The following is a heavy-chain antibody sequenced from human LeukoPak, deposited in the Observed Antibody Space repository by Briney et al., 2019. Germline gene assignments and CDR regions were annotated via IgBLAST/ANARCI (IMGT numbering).Heavy chain of an antibody. D-gene: IGHD4-17*01. V-gene: IGHV4-39*01. J-gene: IGHJ4*02. CDR3: ARLSVRAADY. Sequence: SETLSLTCNVSGGSISSSNHYWGWIRQPPGKGLEWIGSIYHTGSTYYNPSLKSRVTISVDTSKSQFSLKLSSVTAADTAMYYCARLSVRAADYWGQGTLVTVSS. CDR1: GGSISSSNHY. CDR2: IYHTGST.